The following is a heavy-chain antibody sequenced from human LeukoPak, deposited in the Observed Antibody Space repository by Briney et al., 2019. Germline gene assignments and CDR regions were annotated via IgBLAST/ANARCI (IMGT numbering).Heavy chain of an antibody. CDR2: ISNSGSMI. CDR1: GLTFSSYN. CDR3: ARGPISGWSADY. V-gene: IGHV3-48*02. J-gene: IGHJ4*02. Sequence: GGSLRLSCAVSGLTFSSYNMNWVRQAPGKGLEWVSYISNSGSMIYYADSVKGRFTLSRDNAKNSLYLQMDSLRDEDTAVYYCARGPISGWSADYWGQGTLVTVSS. D-gene: IGHD6-19*01.